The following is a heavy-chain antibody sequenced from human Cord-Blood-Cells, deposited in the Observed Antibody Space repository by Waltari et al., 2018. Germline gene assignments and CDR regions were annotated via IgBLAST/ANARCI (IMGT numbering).Heavy chain of an antibody. CDR3: TYYGSGRTEFNY. CDR2: IKSKSDGGTT. V-gene: IGHV3-15*01. J-gene: IGHJ4*02. CDR1: GFTFCTAW. Sequence: EVQLVESGGGLVKPGGSLRLSSADSGFTFCTAWMSWVRQATGKGLGWVGHIKSKSDGGTTDYAAPVKGRFTISRDDTKNTLYLQMNSRKTEDTAVYYCTYYGSGRTEFNYWGQGTLVTVSS. D-gene: IGHD3-10*01.